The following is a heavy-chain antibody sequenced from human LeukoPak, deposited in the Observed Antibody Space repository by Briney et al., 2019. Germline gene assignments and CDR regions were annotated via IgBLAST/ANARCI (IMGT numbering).Heavy chain of an antibody. CDR3: ARSLGNFDWLGTYYYYYGMDV. CDR2: ISSSSSTI. CDR1: GFTFSSYA. V-gene: IGHV3-48*02. J-gene: IGHJ6*02. Sequence: GSLRLSCAASGFTFSSYAMSWVREAPGKGLEWVSYISSSSSTIYYADSVKGRFTISRDNAKNSLYLQMNSLRDEDTAVYYCARSLGNFDWLGTYYYYYGMDVSGQGTTVTVSS. D-gene: IGHD3-9*01.